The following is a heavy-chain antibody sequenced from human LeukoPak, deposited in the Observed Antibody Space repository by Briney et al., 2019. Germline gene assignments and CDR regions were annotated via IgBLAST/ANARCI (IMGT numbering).Heavy chain of an antibody. CDR2: IYSGGST. V-gene: IGHV3-53*01. Sequence: PGGSLRLSCAVSGFTSSSYAMTWVRQAPGKGLEWVSVIYSGGSTYYADSVKGRFTISRDNSKNTLYLQMNSLRAEDTAVYYCARARARGYYYFDYWGQGTLVTVSS. CDR1: GFTSSSYA. D-gene: IGHD3-22*01. J-gene: IGHJ4*02. CDR3: ARARARGYYYFDY.